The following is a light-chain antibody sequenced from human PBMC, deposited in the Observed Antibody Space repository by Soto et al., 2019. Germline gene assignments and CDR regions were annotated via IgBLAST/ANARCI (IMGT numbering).Light chain of an antibody. CDR3: QHYSTSPFT. Sequence: EIVLTQSPGTLSLSPGERATLSCRASQSINNNYLAWYQQKPGQAPRLLIYGASIRASGIADRFSGSGSGTDFTLNITRLEPEDFTVYYCQHYSTSPFTFGPGTKVDFK. CDR1: QSINNNY. J-gene: IGKJ3*01. V-gene: IGKV3-20*01. CDR2: GAS.